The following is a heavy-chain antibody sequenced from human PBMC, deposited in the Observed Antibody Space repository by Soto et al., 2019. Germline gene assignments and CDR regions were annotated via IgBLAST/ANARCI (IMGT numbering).Heavy chain of an antibody. J-gene: IGHJ6*02. V-gene: IGHV3-23*01. CDR3: AKNCVGAAAGPTKCYGMDV. D-gene: IGHD6-13*01. CDR1: GFTFSSYA. CDR2: ISGSGDST. Sequence: EVQLLESGGGLVQPGGSLRLSCAASGFTFSSYAMSWVRQAPGKGLEWVSVISGSGDSTYYADSVRGRFTISRDNSKNTQYLKMNSLRAEDPAVYYGAKNCVGAAAGPTKCYGMDVWGQGTMVTVSS.